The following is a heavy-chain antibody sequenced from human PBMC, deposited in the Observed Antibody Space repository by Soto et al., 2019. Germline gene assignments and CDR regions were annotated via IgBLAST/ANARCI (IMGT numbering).Heavy chain of an antibody. J-gene: IGHJ4*02. CDR3: AKDQGDYDYIFAFDY. D-gene: IGHD3-16*01. CDR2: ISGSGGST. CDR1: GFTFSSAA. Sequence: GGSLRLSCAASGFTFSSAAMNWVRQAPGKGLEWVSAISGSGGSTYYADSVKGRFTISRDNSKNTLYLQMNSLRAEDTAVYYCAKDQGDYDYIFAFDYWGQGTLVTVSS. V-gene: IGHV3-23*01.